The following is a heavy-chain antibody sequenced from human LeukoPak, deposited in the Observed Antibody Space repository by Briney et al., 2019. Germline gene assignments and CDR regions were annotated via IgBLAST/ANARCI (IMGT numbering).Heavy chain of an antibody. D-gene: IGHD2-15*01. Sequence: ASVKVSCKASGYTFTGYYMHWVRQAPGQGLEWMGWISTNSGGTNYAQQFQGRVTMTRDTSISTVYMELSRLTSDDTAVHYCARDAQKRTHGIAVVMAATRPSFFDPWGQGTLVTVSS. CDR1: GYTFTGYY. CDR3: ARDAQKRTHGIAVVMAATRPSFFDP. CDR2: ISTNSGGT. J-gene: IGHJ5*02. V-gene: IGHV1-2*02.